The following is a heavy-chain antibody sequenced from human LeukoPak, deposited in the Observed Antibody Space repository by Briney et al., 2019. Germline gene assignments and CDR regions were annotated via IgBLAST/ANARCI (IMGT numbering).Heavy chain of an antibody. CDR1: GGSLSSYY. D-gene: IGHD2-15*01. Sequence: SETLSLTCTVSGGSLSSYYWSWIRRPPGKGLEWIGYIYYSGNTNYNPSLKSRVTISVDTSKNQFSLKLSSVTAADTAMYYCARVFVYCSGGSCYWGWFDPWGQGTLVTVSS. CDR2: IYYSGNT. J-gene: IGHJ5*02. V-gene: IGHV4-59*01. CDR3: ARVFVYCSGGSCYWGWFDP.